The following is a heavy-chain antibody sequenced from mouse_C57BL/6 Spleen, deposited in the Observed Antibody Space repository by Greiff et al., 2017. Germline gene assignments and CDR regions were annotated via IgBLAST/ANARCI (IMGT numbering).Heavy chain of an antibody. D-gene: IGHD1-1*01. CDR1: GYTFTSYW. CDR3: ASGLRSAMDY. V-gene: IGHV1-52*01. CDR2: IDPSDSET. J-gene: IGHJ4*01. Sequence: QVQLQQPGAELVRPGSSVKMSCKASGYTFTSYWMHWVKQRPIQGLEWIGNIDPSDSETHYNQKFKDKATLTVDKSSSTAYMQLSSLTSEDSAVYYCASGLRSAMDYWGQGTSVTVSS.